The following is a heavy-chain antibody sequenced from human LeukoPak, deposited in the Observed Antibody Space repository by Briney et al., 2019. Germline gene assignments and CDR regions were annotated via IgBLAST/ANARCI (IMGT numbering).Heavy chain of an antibody. J-gene: IGHJ4*02. V-gene: IGHV3-30*02. CDR1: GFPFSNYG. CDR3: VWRPRPSYQQKDYFDH. Sequence: GGSLRLSCAASGFPFSNYGMHWVRQAPGKGLEWVAFLRHYGSSTFYSDSVKGRFTISRDTSKNTLYLQMNSLRDEGTAMYYCVWRPRPSYQQKDYFDHWGQGTLVTVSS. D-gene: IGHD1/OR15-1a*01. CDR2: LRHYGSST.